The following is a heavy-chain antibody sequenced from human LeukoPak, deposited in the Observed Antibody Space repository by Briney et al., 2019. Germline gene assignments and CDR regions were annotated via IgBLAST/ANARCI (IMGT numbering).Heavy chain of an antibody. D-gene: IGHD1-26*01. Sequence: GGSLRLSCAASGFTFSSYSMNWVRQAPGKGLEWVSYISSSSSTIYYADSVKGRFTISRDNAKNSVYLQMNSLRAEDTAVYYCARKWGRSLPFPFDYWGQGTLVTVSS. CDR3: ARKWGRSLPFPFDY. CDR2: ISSSSSTI. J-gene: IGHJ4*02. V-gene: IGHV3-48*01. CDR1: GFTFSSYS.